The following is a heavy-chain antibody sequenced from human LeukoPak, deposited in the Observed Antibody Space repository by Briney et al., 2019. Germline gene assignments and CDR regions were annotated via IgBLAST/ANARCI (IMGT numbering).Heavy chain of an antibody. CDR2: ISAYNGNT. D-gene: IGHD3-22*01. CDR1: GYTFTSYG. V-gene: IGHV1-18*01. J-gene: IGHJ4*02. Sequence: ASVKVSCKASGYTFTSYGISWVRQAPGQGLEWMGWISAYNGNTNYAQKLQGRVTVTTDTSTSTAYMELRSLRSDDTAVYYCARDLLLYYYDSSGYYDYWGQGTLVTVSS. CDR3: ARDLLLYYYDSSGYYDY.